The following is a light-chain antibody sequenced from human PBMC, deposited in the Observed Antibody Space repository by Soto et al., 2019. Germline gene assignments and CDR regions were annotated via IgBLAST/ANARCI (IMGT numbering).Light chain of an antibody. CDR1: QSVSVW. CDR2: MAS. Sequence: DIQMTQSPSTLSSSLGDTVTITCRASQSVSVWLAWYQQKPGKAPKLLIYMASSLESGVPSRFSGSVSGTEGTLTISSLKTEDGATYYCQQSYSIPLTFGGGTKVDIK. CDR3: QQSYSIPLT. J-gene: IGKJ4*01. V-gene: IGKV1-5*03.